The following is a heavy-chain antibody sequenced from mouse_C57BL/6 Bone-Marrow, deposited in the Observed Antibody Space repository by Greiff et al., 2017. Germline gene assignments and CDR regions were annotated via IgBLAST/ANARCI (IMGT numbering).Heavy chain of an antibody. J-gene: IGHJ1*03. V-gene: IGHV1-64*01. CDR3: ARSRYYGSSWYFDV. CDR2: IHPNRGST. D-gene: IGHD1-1*01. Sequence: QVQLQQPGAELVKPGASVKLSCKASGYTFTSYWMHWVKQRPGQGLEWIGMIHPNRGSTNYNEKFKSKATLTVDKSSSTAYMQLSGLTSEDSAVYYCARSRYYGSSWYFDVWGTGTTVTVSS. CDR1: GYTFTSYW.